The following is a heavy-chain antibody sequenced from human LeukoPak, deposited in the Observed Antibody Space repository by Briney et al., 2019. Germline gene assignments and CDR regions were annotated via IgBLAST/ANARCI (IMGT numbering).Heavy chain of an antibody. CDR2: IKQDGSEK. J-gene: IGHJ5*02. V-gene: IGHV3-7*01. CDR3: ARGANWFDR. CDR1: GFTFSNYW. Sequence: GGSLRLSCAASGFTFSNYWMSWVRQAPGKGLEWVANIKQDGSEKYYVDSVRGRFTISRDNAKNSLYLQMNSLRAEDTAVYYCARGANWFDRWGQGTLVPVSS.